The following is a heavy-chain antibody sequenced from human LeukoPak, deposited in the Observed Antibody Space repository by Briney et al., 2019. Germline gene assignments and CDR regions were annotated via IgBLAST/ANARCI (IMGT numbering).Heavy chain of an antibody. CDR2: ISSSSYI. CDR1: GFTFSSYS. V-gene: IGHV3-21*04. Sequence: PGGSLRLSCAASGFTFSSYSMNWVRQAPGKGLEWVSSISSSSYIYYADSVKGRFTISRDNAKNSLYLQINNLRAEDTAIYYCVGVRYNYGLSAYWGQGILVIVSS. D-gene: IGHD5-18*01. J-gene: IGHJ4*02. CDR3: VGVRYNYGLSAY.